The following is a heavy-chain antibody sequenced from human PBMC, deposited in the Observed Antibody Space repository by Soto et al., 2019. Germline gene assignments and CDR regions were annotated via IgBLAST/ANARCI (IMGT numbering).Heavy chain of an antibody. J-gene: IGHJ4*02. Sequence: ASVQVSCQASGYTFTGYAVHWVRQAPGQRLEWMGWINAGNGNTKYSQKFQGRVTITRDTSASTAYMELSSLRSEDTAVYYCARAVAVAADFDYWGQGTLVTVSS. CDR3: ARAVAVAADFDY. CDR1: GYTFTGYA. D-gene: IGHD6-19*01. CDR2: INAGNGNT. V-gene: IGHV1-3*01.